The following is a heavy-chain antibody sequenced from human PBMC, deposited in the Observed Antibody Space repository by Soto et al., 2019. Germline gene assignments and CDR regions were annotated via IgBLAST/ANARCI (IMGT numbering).Heavy chain of an antibody. D-gene: IGHD4-4*01. J-gene: IGHJ4*02. CDR3: ARDREGNSDY. V-gene: IGHV4-39*07. CDR2: IYYSGST. Sequence: SETLSLTCTVSGDSISSSTYKWGWIRQPPGKGLEWIGCIYYSGSTYYNPSLKSRVTISVDTSKNQFSLKLSSVTAADTAVYYCARDREGNSDYWGQGTLVTVSS. CDR1: GDSISSSTYK.